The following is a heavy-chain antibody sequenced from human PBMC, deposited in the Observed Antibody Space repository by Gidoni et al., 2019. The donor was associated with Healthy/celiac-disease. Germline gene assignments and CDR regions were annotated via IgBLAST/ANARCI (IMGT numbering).Heavy chain of an antibody. CDR1: GFPFSSYE. CDR3: ARGISGTVTTYPRRFYYYYYGMDV. CDR2: ISSSGSTI. D-gene: IGHD4-17*01. J-gene: IGHJ6*02. V-gene: IGHV3-48*03. Sequence: EVQLVESGGGLVQPGGSLRLSCAASGFPFSSYEMNWVRQAPGKGLEWVSYISSSGSTIYYADSVKGRFTISRDNAKNSLYLQMNSLRAEDTAVYYCARGISGTVTTYPRRFYYYYYGMDVWGQGTTVTVSS.